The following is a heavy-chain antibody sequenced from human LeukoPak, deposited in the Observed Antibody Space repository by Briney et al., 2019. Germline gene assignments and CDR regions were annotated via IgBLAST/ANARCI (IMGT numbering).Heavy chain of an antibody. CDR2: ISWNSGSI. D-gene: IGHD3-10*01. J-gene: IGHJ4*02. CDR3: ARTGHYYFDY. CDR1: GFTFDDYA. V-gene: IGHV3-9*01. Sequence: GRSLRLSCAAPGFTFDDYAMHWVRQAPGKGLEWVSGISWNSGSIGYADSVKGRFTISRDNAKNSLYLQMNSLRAEDTALYYCARTGHYYFDYWGQGTLVTVSS.